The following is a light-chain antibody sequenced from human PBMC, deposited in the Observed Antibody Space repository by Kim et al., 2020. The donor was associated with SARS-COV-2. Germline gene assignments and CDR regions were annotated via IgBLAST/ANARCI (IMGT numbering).Light chain of an antibody. V-gene: IGLV3-1*01. CDR3: QAWDSSVV. Sequence: VPASPGQPASITCSGGKLGGKYAIWYQQKPGQSPVLVIYQHPKRPSGIPARFSGSNSGNPATLTITGAQAMDEADYYCQAWDSSVVFGGGTQLTVL. CDR2: QHP. CDR1: KLGGKY. J-gene: IGLJ2*01.